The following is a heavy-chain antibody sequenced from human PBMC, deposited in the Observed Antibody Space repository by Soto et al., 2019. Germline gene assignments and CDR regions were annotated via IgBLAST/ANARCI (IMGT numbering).Heavy chain of an antibody. Sequence: GGSLRLSCAASGFTFDDYAMHWVRQAPGKGLEWVSGISWNSGSIGYADSVKGRFTISRDNAKNSLYLQMNSLRAEDTALYYCAKGGPEYSSSSSDAFDIWGQGTMVTVSS. CDR3: AKGGPEYSSSSSDAFDI. D-gene: IGHD6-6*01. J-gene: IGHJ3*02. V-gene: IGHV3-9*01. CDR2: ISWNSGSI. CDR1: GFTFDDYA.